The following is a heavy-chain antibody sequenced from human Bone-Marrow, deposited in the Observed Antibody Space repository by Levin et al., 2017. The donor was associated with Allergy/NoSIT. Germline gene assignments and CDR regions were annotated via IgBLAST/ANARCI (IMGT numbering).Heavy chain of an antibody. CDR1: GFTFSSYG. D-gene: IGHD6-19*01. Sequence: LSLTCAASGFTFSSYGMHWVRQAPGKGLEWVAVISYDGSNKYYADSVKGRFTISRDNSKNTLYLQMNSLRAEDTAVYYCAKESTALQWLVLYYDYGMDVWGQGTTVTVSS. V-gene: IGHV3-30*18. J-gene: IGHJ6*02. CDR2: ISYDGSNK. CDR3: AKESTALQWLVLYYDYGMDV.